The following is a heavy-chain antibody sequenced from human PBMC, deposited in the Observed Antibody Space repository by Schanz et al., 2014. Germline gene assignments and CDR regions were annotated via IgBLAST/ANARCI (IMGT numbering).Heavy chain of an antibody. CDR3: ARIGGSVFDY. CDR1: GFSFGNYG. V-gene: IGHV3-23*01. D-gene: IGHD3-10*01. Sequence: EVQLLESGGGLVQPGGSLRLSCEASGFSFGNYGMSWVRQAPGKGLEWVSGFDAHDGRAYYADSAKGRFTISRDNSKNTLYLQMNSLRPEDTAVYYCARIGGSVFDYWAQGTLVTVSS. CDR2: FDAHDGRA. J-gene: IGHJ4*02.